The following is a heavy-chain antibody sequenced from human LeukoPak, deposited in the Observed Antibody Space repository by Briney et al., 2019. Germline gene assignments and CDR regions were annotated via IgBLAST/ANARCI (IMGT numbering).Heavy chain of an antibody. CDR2: IYYSGIT. D-gene: IGHD3-3*01. CDR1: GGSISRYY. V-gene: IGHV4-59*01. Sequence: NPSETLSLTCTVSGGSISRYYWRWIRQPPGKGLGWLGSIYYSGITNFNPSLKGRVTISGGTSKNQFSLKLISVTAADTAVYYCARGVPEYYDFWSGHFYYFDYWGQGTLVTVSS. CDR3: ARGVPEYYDFWSGHFYYFDY. J-gene: IGHJ4*02.